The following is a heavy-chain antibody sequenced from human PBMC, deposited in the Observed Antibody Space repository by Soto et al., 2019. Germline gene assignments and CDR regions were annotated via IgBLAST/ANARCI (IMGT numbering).Heavy chain of an antibody. Sequence: LGESLKISCKGSGYSFTSYWISWVRQMPGKGLEWMGRIDPSDSYTNYSPSFQGHVAISADKSISTAYLQWSSLKASDTAMYYCARQGMITRLKYGMDVWGQGTTVTVSS. CDR3: ARQGMITRLKYGMDV. D-gene: IGHD3-16*01. CDR2: IDPSDSYT. J-gene: IGHJ6*02. V-gene: IGHV5-10-1*01. CDR1: GYSFTSYW.